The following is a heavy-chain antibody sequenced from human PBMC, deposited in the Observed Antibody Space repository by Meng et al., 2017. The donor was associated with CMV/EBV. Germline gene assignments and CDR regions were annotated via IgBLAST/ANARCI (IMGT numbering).Heavy chain of an antibody. CDR2: IYYSGST. CDR1: GGSISSYY. CDR3: ARDRNRNLDY. Sequence: SETLSLTCTVSGGSISSYYWSWIRQPPGKGLEWIGYIYYSGSTNYNPSLKSRVTISVDTSKNQFSLKVSPVTTADTAMYYCARDRNRNLDYWGQGTLVTVSS. V-gene: IGHV4-59*01. J-gene: IGHJ4*02.